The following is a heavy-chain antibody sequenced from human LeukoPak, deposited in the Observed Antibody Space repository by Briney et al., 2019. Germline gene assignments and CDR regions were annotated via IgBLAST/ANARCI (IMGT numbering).Heavy chain of an antibody. CDR1: GFTFSSYW. V-gene: IGHV3-7*03. D-gene: IGHD4-17*01. CDR2: IKQDGSEK. CDR3: ARDLVDYGDYFTHAFDI. J-gene: IGHJ3*02. Sequence: GGSLRLSCAASGFTFSSYWMSWVRQAPGKGLEWVANIKQDGSEKYYVDSVKGRFTISRDNVKNSLYLQMNSLRAEDTAVYYCARDLVDYGDYFTHAFDIWGQGTMVTVCS.